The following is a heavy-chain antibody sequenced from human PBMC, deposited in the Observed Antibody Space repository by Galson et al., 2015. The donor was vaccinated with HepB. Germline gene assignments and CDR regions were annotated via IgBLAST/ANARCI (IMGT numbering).Heavy chain of an antibody. Sequence: SVKVSCKASGYTFTSYGISWVRQAPGQGLEWMGWISAYNGNTNYAQKLQGRVTMTRDTSTSTVYMELSSLRSEDTAVYYCARDYGFGPHPGHFDYWGQGTLVTVSS. J-gene: IGHJ4*02. CDR2: ISAYNGNT. CDR1: GYTFTSYG. V-gene: IGHV1-18*01. CDR3: ARDYGFGPHPGHFDY. D-gene: IGHD3/OR15-3a*01.